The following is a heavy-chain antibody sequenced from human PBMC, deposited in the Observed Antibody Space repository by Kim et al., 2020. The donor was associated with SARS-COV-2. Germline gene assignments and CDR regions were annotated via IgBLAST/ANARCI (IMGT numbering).Heavy chain of an antibody. CDR2: IDPSDSYT. Sequence: GESLKISCKGSGYSFTSYWISWVRQMPGKGLEWMGRIDPSDSYTNYSPSFQGHVTISADKSISTAYLQWSSLKASDTAMYYCARLWYPSLVSGCFDPWGQGTLVTVSS. V-gene: IGHV5-10-1*01. CDR3: ARLWYPSLVSGCFDP. CDR1: GYSFTSYW. D-gene: IGHD3-10*01. J-gene: IGHJ5*02.